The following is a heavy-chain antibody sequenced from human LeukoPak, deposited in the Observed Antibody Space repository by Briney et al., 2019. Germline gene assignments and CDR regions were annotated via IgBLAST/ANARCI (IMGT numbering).Heavy chain of an antibody. CDR1: GYTFSGYS. CDR2: INPTSGSA. CDR3: ARDWAHGSFDY. Sequence: ASVKVSCKASGYTFSGYSMHWVRQAPGQGPEWMGMINPTSGSATYAQKFQGSVTMTRDTSTSTLCMELSSLRSDDTAVYYCARDWAHGSFDYWGQGTPVIVSS. J-gene: IGHJ4*02. V-gene: IGHV1-46*01. D-gene: IGHD3-10*01.